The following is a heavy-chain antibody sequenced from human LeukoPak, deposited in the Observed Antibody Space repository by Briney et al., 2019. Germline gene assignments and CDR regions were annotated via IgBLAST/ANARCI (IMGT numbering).Heavy chain of an antibody. D-gene: IGHD6-19*01. CDR2: IRSKAYGGTT. Sequence: PGGSLRLSCTASGFTFGDYAMSWVRQAPGKGLEWVGFIRSKAYGGTTEYAASVKGRFTISRDDSKSIAYLQMNSLKTEDTAVYYCAKRYSSGWLFDYWGQGTLVTVSS. CDR1: GFTFGDYA. CDR3: AKRYSSGWLFDY. V-gene: IGHV3-49*04. J-gene: IGHJ4*02.